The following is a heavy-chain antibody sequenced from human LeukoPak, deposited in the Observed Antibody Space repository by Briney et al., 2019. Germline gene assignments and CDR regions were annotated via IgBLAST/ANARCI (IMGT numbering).Heavy chain of an antibody. J-gene: IGHJ4*02. V-gene: IGHV3-23*01. CDR3: AKSLITMVRGVEFDH. CDR2: ISSSSSYI. D-gene: IGHD3-10*01. Sequence: GGSLRLSCAASGFTFSSYAMSWVRQAPGKGLEWVSSISSSSSYIYYADSVKGRFTISRDNSKNTLYLQMNSLRAEDTAVYYCAKSLITMVRGVEFDHWGQGTLVTVSS. CDR1: GFTFSSYA.